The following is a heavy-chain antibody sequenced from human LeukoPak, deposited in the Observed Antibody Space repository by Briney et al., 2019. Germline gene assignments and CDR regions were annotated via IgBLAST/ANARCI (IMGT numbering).Heavy chain of an antibody. V-gene: IGHV3-23*01. CDR3: AKEAYSSSWYLAITWRYNWFAP. CDR2: ISGSGGST. J-gene: IGHJ5*02. D-gene: IGHD6-13*01. CDR1: GFTFSSYA. Sequence: GGSLSLSCAASGFTFSSYAMSWVRQAPGKGLEWVSAISGSGGSTYYADSVKGRFTISRDNSKNTLYLQMNSRRAEDTAVYYCAKEAYSSSWYLAITWRYNWFAPWGQGTLVTVSS.